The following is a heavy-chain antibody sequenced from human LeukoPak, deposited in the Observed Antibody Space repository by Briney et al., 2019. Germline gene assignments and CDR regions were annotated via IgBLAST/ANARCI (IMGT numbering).Heavy chain of an antibody. CDR2: FDPEDGET. V-gene: IGHV1-24*01. J-gene: IGHJ4*02. Sequence: ASVKVSCKVSGYTLTELSMHWVEQAPGKGLEWMGGFDPEDGETIYAQKFQGRVTMTEDTSTDTAYMELSSVRSEDTAVYSCATSTYYDYVWGSYRLDIWGQGTLVTVSS. CDR1: GYTLTELS. D-gene: IGHD3-16*01. CDR3: ATSTYYDYVWGSYRLDI.